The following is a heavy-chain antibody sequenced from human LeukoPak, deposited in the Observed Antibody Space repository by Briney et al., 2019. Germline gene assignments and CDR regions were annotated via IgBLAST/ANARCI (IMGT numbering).Heavy chain of an antibody. CDR3: ARGGPVTTSFARRVNY. CDR1: GFTFSSYS. D-gene: IGHD4-17*01. CDR2: ISSSSSTI. J-gene: IGHJ4*02. Sequence: GGSLRLSCAASGFTFSSYSMNWVRQAPGKGLEWVSYISSSSSTIYYADSVKGRFTISGDNAKNSLYLQMSSLRAEDTAVYYRARGGPVTTSFARRVNYWGQGTLVTVSS. V-gene: IGHV3-48*01.